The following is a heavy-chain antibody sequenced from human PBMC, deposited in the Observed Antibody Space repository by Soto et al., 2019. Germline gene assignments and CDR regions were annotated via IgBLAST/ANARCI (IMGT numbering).Heavy chain of an antibody. CDR1: GYTFTSYY. CDR2: ISTSVGST. Sequence: VQLVQSGAEVKKPGASVKVSCKASGYTFTSYYMHWVRQAPGKGLEWVSAISTSVGSTYYTDSVKGRFTISRDNSKNTLYLQMNSLRAEDTAIYYCAKGGQSYDYWGQGTLVTVSS. D-gene: IGHD3-10*01. J-gene: IGHJ4*02. CDR3: AKGGQSYDY. V-gene: IGHV3-23*04.